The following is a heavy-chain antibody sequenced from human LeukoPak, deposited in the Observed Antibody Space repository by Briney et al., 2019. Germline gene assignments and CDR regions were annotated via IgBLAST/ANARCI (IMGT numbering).Heavy chain of an antibody. CDR3: ARRKGSPNSSGYYYGPYYYYYYYMDV. Sequence: PSETLSLTCTVSGGSISSYYWSWIRQPPGKGLEWIGYIYYSGSTNYNPSLKSRVTISVDTSKNQFSLKLSSVTAADTAVYYCARRKGSPNSSGYYYGPYYYYYYYMDVWGKGTTVTISS. CDR1: GGSISSYY. CDR2: IYYSGST. J-gene: IGHJ6*03. D-gene: IGHD3-22*01. V-gene: IGHV4-59*12.